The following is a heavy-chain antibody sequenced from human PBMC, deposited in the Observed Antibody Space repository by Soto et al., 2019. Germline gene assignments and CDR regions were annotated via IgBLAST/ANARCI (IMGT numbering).Heavy chain of an antibody. CDR3: ASIKNGQWYHYAMDF. V-gene: IGHV1-69*01. CDR2: IVPMFGSL. Sequence: QVQLVQSGTEVRKPGSSVKVSCKASEDSFSSYPVSWVRQAPGPGLEWMGEIVPMFGSLKSAQKFQDRLAISADESTTTVYLQRRSLRSEDSAVYYFASIKNGQWYHYAMDFGGRGTTVIVSS. CDR1: EDSFSSYP. D-gene: IGHD2-2*01. J-gene: IGHJ6*02.